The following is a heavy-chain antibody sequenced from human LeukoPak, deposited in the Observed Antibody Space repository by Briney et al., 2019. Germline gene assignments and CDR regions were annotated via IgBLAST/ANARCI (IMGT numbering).Heavy chain of an antibody. CDR3: AREGGGSSGWGRYFDY. CDR2: IYSGGST. V-gene: IGHV3-53*01. D-gene: IGHD6-19*01. J-gene: IGHJ4*02. CDR1: GFTVSSNY. Sequence: GGSLRLSCAASGFTVSSNYMSWVRQAPGKGLEWVSVIYSGGSTYYADSVKGRFTISRDNSKNTLYLQTNSLRAEDTAVYYCAREGGGSSGWGRYFDYWGQGTLVTVSS.